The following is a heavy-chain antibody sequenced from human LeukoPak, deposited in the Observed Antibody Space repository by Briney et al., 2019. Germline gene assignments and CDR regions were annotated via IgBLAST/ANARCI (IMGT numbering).Heavy chain of an antibody. CDR3: ARGYCGGDCYGD. D-gene: IGHD2-21*02. J-gene: IGHJ1*01. Sequence: PGGSLRLSCAASGFTFCSYAMNGVRQAPEKGLEWVSSISSSSSHIYYADSVKGRFTISRDNTRNSLYLQMNSLRAEDMAVYCCARGYCGGDCYGDWGQGTLVTVSS. CDR1: GFTFCSYA. V-gene: IGHV3-21*01. CDR2: ISSSSSHI.